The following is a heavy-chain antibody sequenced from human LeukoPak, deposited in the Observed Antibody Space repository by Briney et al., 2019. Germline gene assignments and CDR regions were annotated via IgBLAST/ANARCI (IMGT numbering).Heavy chain of an antibody. CDR3: AKDRRSGVRGVVFDY. CDR2: ISGSGGST. CDR1: GFTFSSYA. D-gene: IGHD3-10*01. Sequence: PGGSLRLSCAASGFTFSSYAMSWVRQAPGKGLEWASAISGSGGSTYYADSVKGRFTISRDNSKNTLYLQMNSLRAEDTAVYYCAKDRRSGVRGVVFDYWGQGTLVTVSS. V-gene: IGHV3-23*01. J-gene: IGHJ4*02.